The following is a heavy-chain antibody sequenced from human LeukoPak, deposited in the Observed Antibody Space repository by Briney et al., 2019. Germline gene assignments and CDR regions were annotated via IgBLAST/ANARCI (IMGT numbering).Heavy chain of an antibody. V-gene: IGHV1-8*01. CDR2: MNPNSGNT. J-gene: IGHJ3*02. CDR1: GYTFTSYD. Sequence: ASVKVSCKASGYTFTSYDINWVRQATGQGLEWMGWMNPNSGNTGYAQKFQGRVTMTRNTSISTAYMELSSLRSEDTAVYYCARGLLYYDILTGYYNSHAFDIWGQGTMVTVSS. D-gene: IGHD3-9*01. CDR3: ARGLLYYDILTGYYNSHAFDI.